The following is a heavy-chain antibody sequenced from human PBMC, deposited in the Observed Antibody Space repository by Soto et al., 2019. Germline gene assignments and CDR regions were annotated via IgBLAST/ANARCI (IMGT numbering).Heavy chain of an antibody. CDR3: ARHASEYSSSSPFDY. Sequence: GGSLRLSCAASGFTFSSYSMNWVRQAPGKGLEWVSSISSSSSYIYYADSVKGRFTISRDNAKNSLYLQMNSLRAEDTAVYYCARHASEYSSSSPFDYWGQGTLVTVSS. V-gene: IGHV3-21*01. J-gene: IGHJ4*02. CDR2: ISSSSSYI. D-gene: IGHD6-6*01. CDR1: GFTFSSYS.